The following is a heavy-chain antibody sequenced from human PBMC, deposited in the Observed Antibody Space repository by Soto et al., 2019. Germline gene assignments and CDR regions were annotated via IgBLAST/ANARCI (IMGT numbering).Heavy chain of an antibody. V-gene: IGHV1-2*04. CDR2: INPNSGGT. D-gene: IGHD5-18*01. J-gene: IGHJ3*02. CDR1: GYTFTGYY. CDR3: ARLLTAGYSYGSRSDAFDI. Sequence: ASVKVSCKASGYTFTGYYMHWVRQAPGQGLEWMGWINPNSGGTNYAQKFQGWVTMTRDTSISTAYMELSRLRSDDTAVYYCARLLTAGYSYGSRSDAFDIWGQGTMVTVSS.